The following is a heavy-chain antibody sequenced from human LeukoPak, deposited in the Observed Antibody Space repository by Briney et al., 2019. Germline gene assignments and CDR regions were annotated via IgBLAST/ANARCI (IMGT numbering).Heavy chain of an antibody. CDR3: AELGITMIGGV. CDR2: ISSSGSTI. D-gene: IGHD3-10*02. J-gene: IGHJ6*04. Sequence: PGGSLRLSCGPSGFTFSSYEMKWVRQPPGRGLEWVSYISSSGSTIYYADSVKGRFTISRDNAKNSLYLQMNSLRAEDTAVYYCAELGITMIGGVWGKGTTVTISS. V-gene: IGHV3-48*03. CDR1: GFTFSSYE.